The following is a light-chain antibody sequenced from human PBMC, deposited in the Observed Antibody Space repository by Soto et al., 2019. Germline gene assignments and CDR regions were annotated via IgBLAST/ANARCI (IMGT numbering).Light chain of an antibody. V-gene: IGKV3-11*01. CDR2: GAS. Sequence: ELVLAQAPAPPSLSSGGRDHPSLRASENVRTFVDWYQQKPGQAPRLLIHGASNRATGIPARFSGSGSGTDFTLTISNLEPEDFAVYYCQQHSHWPPWTFGQGTKVDIK. CDR3: QQHSHWPPWT. J-gene: IGKJ1*01. CDR1: ENVRTF.